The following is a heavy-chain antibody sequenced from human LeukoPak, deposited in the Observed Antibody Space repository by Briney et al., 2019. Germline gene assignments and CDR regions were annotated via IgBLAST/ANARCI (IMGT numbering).Heavy chain of an antibody. J-gene: IGHJ4*02. CDR2: ITGTGGST. CDR3: AKDHGTAVAGFYY. Sequence: PGASLRLSCAASGFSLSTCGVSWVRQPPGKGLEWVSGITGTGGSTYYADSVKGRFTVSRDTSKNTLYLQMNSLRAEDTAIYYCAKDHGTAVAGFYYWGQGTLVTVSS. V-gene: IGHV3-23*01. CDR1: GFSLSTCG. D-gene: IGHD6-19*01.